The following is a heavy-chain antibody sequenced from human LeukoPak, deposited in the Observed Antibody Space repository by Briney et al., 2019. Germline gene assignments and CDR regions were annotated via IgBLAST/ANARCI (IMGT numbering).Heavy chain of an antibody. D-gene: IGHD2-2*01. Sequence: XYPVDCDTRYSPSFQGQVTISADKSIKNTYLQWSSLKASDTAMYYCARPRGCSSTSCYLVSWGQGTLVTVSS. V-gene: IGHV5-51*01. CDR3: ARPRGCSSTSCYLVS. J-gene: IGHJ5*02. CDR2: XYPVDCDT.